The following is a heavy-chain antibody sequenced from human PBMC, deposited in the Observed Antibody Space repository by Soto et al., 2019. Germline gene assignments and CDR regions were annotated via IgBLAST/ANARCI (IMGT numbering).Heavy chain of an antibody. CDR2: VIPIFGTT. CDR3: ARAHHVLMIYAHHSFYGLDV. Sequence: QVQLVQSGAEVKKPGSSVKVSCKSSGGTFSSYVINWVRQAPGQGLEWMGGVIPIFGTTNYAQKFQGRVTITADESTSTAYMELSSLRSEDTAVYYCARAHHVLMIYAHHSFYGLDVWGQGTTVTVSS. D-gene: IGHD2-8*01. CDR1: GGTFSSYV. J-gene: IGHJ6*02. V-gene: IGHV1-69*01.